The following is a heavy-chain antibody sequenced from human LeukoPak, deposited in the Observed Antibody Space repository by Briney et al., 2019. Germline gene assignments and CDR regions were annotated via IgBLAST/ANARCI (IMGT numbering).Heavy chain of an antibody. V-gene: IGHV4-31*03. CDR1: GGSISSGAYY. D-gene: IGHD6-19*01. Sequence: SETLSLTCTVSGGSISSGAYYWGWIRQHPGTGLEWIGYIYYSGSTYYNPSLKSRVTISVDKSKNQFSLKLSSVTAADTAVYYCARRLSSGWEAFDYWGQGTLVTVSS. J-gene: IGHJ4*02. CDR2: IYYSGST. CDR3: ARRLSSGWEAFDY.